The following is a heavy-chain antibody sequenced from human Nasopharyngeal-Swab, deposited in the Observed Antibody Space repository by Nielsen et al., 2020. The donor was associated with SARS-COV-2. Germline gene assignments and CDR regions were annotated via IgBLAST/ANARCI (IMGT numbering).Heavy chain of an antibody. V-gene: IGHV4-59*01. Sequence: WIRQPPGKGLEWIGYIYYSGSTNYNPSLKSRVTISVDTSKNQFSLKLSSVTAADTAVYYCARDGYSSSRTLDYWGQGKLVTVSS. CDR3: ARDGYSSSRTLDY. CDR2: IYYSGST. J-gene: IGHJ4*02. D-gene: IGHD6-13*01.